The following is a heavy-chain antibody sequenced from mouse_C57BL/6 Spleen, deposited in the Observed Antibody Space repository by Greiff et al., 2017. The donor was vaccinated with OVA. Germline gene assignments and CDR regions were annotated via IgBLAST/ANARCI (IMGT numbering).Heavy chain of an antibody. CDR2: INPNNGGT. CDR3: ARGSNYAWFAY. D-gene: IGHD2-5*01. J-gene: IGHJ3*01. Sequence: DVQLQQSGPELVKPGASVKISCKASGYTFTDYYMNWVKQSHGKSLEWIGDINPNNGGTSYNQKFKGKATLTVDKSSSTAYMELRSLTSEDSAVYYCARGSNYAWFAYWGQGTLVTVSA. CDR1: GYTFTDYY. V-gene: IGHV1-26*01.